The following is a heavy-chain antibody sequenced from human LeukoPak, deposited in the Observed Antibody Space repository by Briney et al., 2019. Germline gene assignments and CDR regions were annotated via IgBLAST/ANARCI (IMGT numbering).Heavy chain of an antibody. CDR2: ISGSGGST. CDR1: GFTFSSYA. V-gene: IGHV3-23*01. CDR3: AKAYLTYYDILTGNFSDAFYI. D-gene: IGHD3-9*01. Sequence: GGSLRLSCAASGFTFSSYAMGWVRQAPGNGLEWVSAISGSGGSTYYADSVKGRFTISRDNSKNTLYLQMNSLRAEDTAVYYCAKAYLTYYDILTGNFSDAFYIWGRATMVTVSS. J-gene: IGHJ3*02.